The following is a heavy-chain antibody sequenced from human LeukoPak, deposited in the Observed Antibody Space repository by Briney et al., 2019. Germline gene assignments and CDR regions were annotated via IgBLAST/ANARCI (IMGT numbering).Heavy chain of an antibody. D-gene: IGHD2-21*02. CDR1: GFTVSSNY. CDR2: IYSGGST. J-gene: IGHJ4*02. V-gene: IGHV3-53*05. Sequence: PGGSLRLSCAASGFTVSSNYMSWVRQAPGKGLEWVSVIYSGGSTYYADSVKGRFTISRDNSKNTLYLQMNSLRPEDTAMFYCAKEGDASVTGARYFDYWGQGTLVTVSS. CDR3: AKEGDASVTGARYFDY.